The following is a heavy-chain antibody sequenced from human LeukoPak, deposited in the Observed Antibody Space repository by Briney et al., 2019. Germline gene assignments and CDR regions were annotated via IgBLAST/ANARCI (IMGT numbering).Heavy chain of an antibody. CDR1: GFTVTSNY. CDR3: ARASGYSSSWYGSAY. J-gene: IGHJ4*02. V-gene: IGHV3-53*01. D-gene: IGHD6-13*01. Sequence: PGGSLRLSCAASGFTVTSNYMTWVRQAPGKGLEWVSVISSGGNTYYADSVKGRFTISRDNSKNTVYLQMSGLRAEDTAVYYCARASGYSSSWYGSAYWGQGTLVTVSS. CDR2: ISSGGNT.